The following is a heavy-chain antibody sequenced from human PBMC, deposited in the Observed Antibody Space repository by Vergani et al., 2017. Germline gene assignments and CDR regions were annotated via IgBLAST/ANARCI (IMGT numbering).Heavy chain of an antibody. Sequence: QVQLQESGPGLVKPSQTLSLTCTVSGGSISSGSYYWSWIRQPAGKGLEWIGRIYTSGSTNYNTSLKSRVTISVDTSKNQFSLKLSSVTAADTAVYYCATYDYITYYFDYWGQGTLVTVSS. J-gene: IGHJ4*02. V-gene: IGHV4-61*02. CDR3: ATYDYITYYFDY. D-gene: IGHD3-16*01. CDR2: IYTSGST. CDR1: GGSISSGSYY.